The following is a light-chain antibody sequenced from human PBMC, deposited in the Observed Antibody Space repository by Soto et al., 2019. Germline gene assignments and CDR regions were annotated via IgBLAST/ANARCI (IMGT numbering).Light chain of an antibody. CDR3: QHLNNYPPFT. J-gene: IGKJ3*01. Sequence: DIQMTQSPSSLSASVGDRVTITCRASQSIKTYLAWYQQKQGKAPKLLISGTFTLQSGVPSRFNGSGSGTDFTLTISRLQPEDFATYYCQHLNNYPPFTFGPGTKVDIK. CDR2: GTF. CDR1: QSIKTY. V-gene: IGKV1-9*01.